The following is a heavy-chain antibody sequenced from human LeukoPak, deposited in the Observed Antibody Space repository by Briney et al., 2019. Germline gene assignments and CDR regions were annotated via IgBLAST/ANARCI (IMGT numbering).Heavy chain of an antibody. Sequence: ASVKVSCKASGYTFNDYYIHWVRQAPGQGLEWMGWINPNSGGTNYAQKFQGRVTITADKSTSTAYMELSSLRSEDTAVYYCARRGKDTAMDTEQDYWGQGTLVTVSS. CDR1: GYTFNDYY. D-gene: IGHD5-18*01. CDR3: ARRGKDTAMDTEQDY. J-gene: IGHJ4*02. V-gene: IGHV1-2*02. CDR2: INPNSGGT.